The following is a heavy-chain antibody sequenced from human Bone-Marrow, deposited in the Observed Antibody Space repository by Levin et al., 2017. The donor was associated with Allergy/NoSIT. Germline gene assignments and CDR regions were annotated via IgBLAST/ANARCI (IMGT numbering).Heavy chain of an antibody. CDR1: GFSLSTSGVG. J-gene: IGHJ4*02. Sequence: SGPTLVKPTQTLTLTCTFSGFSLSTSGVGVGWIRQPPGKALEWLALIYWDDDKRYSPSLKSRLTITKDTSKNQVVLTMTNMDPVDTATYYCALTSDPEYSGYEGLVFDYWGQGTLVTVSS. CDR3: ALTSDPEYSGYEGLVFDY. D-gene: IGHD5-12*01. V-gene: IGHV2-5*02. CDR2: IYWDDDK.